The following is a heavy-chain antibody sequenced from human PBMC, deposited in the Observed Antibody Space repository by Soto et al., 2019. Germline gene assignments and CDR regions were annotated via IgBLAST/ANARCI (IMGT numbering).Heavy chain of an antibody. CDR2: FSGYNGNT. V-gene: IGHV1-18*04. Sequence: ASVKVACKASGYTFSGYGITWVRQAPGQGLEWMGRFSGYNGNTNYARTLRGRLTLTTDTSTSTAYMELRSLTSDDTAVYYCARDVFCGGAPACPDMDVWGQGTTVTVSS. D-gene: IGHD2-21*01. CDR1: GYTFSGYG. J-gene: IGHJ6*02. CDR3: ARDVFCGGAPACPDMDV.